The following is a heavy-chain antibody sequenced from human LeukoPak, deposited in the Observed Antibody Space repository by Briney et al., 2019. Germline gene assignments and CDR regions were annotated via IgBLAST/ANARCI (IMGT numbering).Heavy chain of an antibody. CDR3: ARSQYRQALDS. CDR2: IFPGDSDT. D-gene: IGHD5-18*01. Sequence: GESLKISCKASGYSFPTYWIGWVRQVPGKGLEWMGLIFPGDSDTRYSPSFQGQVTISVDKSFNAAYLQWSSLKASDTAIYYCARSQYRQALDSWVQGTLVTVSS. V-gene: IGHV5-51*01. J-gene: IGHJ4*02. CDR1: GYSFPTYW.